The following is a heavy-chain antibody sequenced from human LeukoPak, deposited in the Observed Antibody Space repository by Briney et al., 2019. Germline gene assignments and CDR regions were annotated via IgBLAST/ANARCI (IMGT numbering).Heavy chain of an antibody. Sequence: KSGGSLRLSCAASGFTFSSYDMHWVRQATGKGLEWVSAIGTAGDTYYPGSVKGRFTISRDNAKNSLYLQMNSLRAEDTAVYYCAELGITMIGGVWGKGTTVTISS. CDR2: IGTAGDT. J-gene: IGHJ6*04. D-gene: IGHD3-10*02. CDR3: AELGITMIGGV. CDR1: GFTFSSYD. V-gene: IGHV3-13*01.